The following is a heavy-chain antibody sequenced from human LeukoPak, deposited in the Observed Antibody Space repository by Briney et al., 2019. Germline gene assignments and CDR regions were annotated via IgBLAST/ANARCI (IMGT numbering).Heavy chain of an antibody. CDR2: IYYSGST. D-gene: IGHD4-11*01. Sequence: PSETLSLTCTVSGGSISSGDYYWSWIRQPPGKGLEWIGYIYYSGSTYYNPSLKSRVTISVDTSKNQFSLKLSSVTAADTAVYYCARAVPTVTFDYWGQGTLVTVSS. J-gene: IGHJ4*02. CDR3: ARAVPTVTFDY. CDR1: GGSISSGDYY. V-gene: IGHV4-30-4*01.